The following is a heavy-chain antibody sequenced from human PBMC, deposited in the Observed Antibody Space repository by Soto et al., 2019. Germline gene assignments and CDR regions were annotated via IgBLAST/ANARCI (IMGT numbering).Heavy chain of an antibody. CDR1: GFTFSSYS. D-gene: IGHD3-3*01. CDR3: ARLTRAQIPCIYDRPDGY. J-gene: IGHJ4*02. CDR2: ISSSSSTI. V-gene: IGHV3-48*01. Sequence: EVQLVESGGGLVQPGGSLRLSCAASGFTFSSYSMNWVRQAPGKGLEWVSYISSSSSTIYYADSVKGRFTISRDNAKNSLYLQMNSLRAEDTAVYYCARLTRAQIPCIYDRPDGYWGQGTLVTVSS.